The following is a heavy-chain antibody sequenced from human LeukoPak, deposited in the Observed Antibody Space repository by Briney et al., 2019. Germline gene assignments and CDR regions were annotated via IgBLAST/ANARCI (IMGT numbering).Heavy chain of an antibody. CDR1: GFTVISNY. CDR2: MYSGGST. D-gene: IGHD3-16*01. J-gene: IGHJ4*02. Sequence: SGGSLRLSCAASGFTVISNYMSWVRQAPGKGLEWVSVMYSGGSTYYADSVKGRFTISRDNSKNTLYLQMNSLRAEDTAVYYCARGLWASPADWGQGTLGTVSS. CDR3: ARGLWASPAD. V-gene: IGHV3-53*01.